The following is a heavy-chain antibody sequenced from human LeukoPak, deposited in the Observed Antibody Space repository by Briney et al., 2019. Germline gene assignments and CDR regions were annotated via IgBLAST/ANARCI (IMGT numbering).Heavy chain of an antibody. CDR3: ASPYYYDSSGYYSADAFDI. D-gene: IGHD3-22*01. CDR2: ISSSTGYI. V-gene: IGHV3-21*01. J-gene: IGHJ3*02. CDR1: EFTFSTYS. Sequence: GGSLRLSCAASEFTFSTYSMNLVRQAPGKGLEWVSSISSSTGYIYYADSVKGRFTISRDNAKNSLYLQMNSLRAEDTAVYYCASPYYYDSSGYYSADAFDIWGQGTMVTVSS.